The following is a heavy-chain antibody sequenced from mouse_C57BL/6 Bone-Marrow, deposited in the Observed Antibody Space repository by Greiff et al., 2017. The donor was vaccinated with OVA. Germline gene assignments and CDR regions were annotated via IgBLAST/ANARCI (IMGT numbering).Heavy chain of an antibody. Sequence: QVQLQQSGPELVKPGASVKISCKASGYTFTDYYIYWVKQSPGQGLEWIGWIFPGSGCTYYTENFKGKATLTVDKSSSTAYMLLSSLTSEDSAVYFRESRGAHYYQYYFDYWGQGTTRTVSS. CDR1: GYTFTDYY. CDR2: IFPGSGCT. D-gene: IGHD1-2*01. V-gene: IGHV1-75*01. J-gene: IGHJ2*01. CDR3: ESRGAHYYQYYFDY.